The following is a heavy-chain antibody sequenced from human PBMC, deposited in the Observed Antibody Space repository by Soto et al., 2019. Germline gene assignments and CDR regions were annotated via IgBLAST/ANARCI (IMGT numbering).Heavy chain of an antibody. J-gene: IGHJ4*02. CDR3: ARGGGELELSFDY. D-gene: IGHD1-7*01. CDR2: INAGNGNT. Sequence: QVQLVQSGAEVKKPGASVKVSCKASGYTFTSYAMHWVRQAPGQRLEWMGWINAGNGNTKYSQKFQGRVTITRDTSASTAYMEMSSLRSEDTAVYYCARGGGELELSFDYWGQGTLVTVSS. CDR1: GYTFTSYA. V-gene: IGHV1-3*01.